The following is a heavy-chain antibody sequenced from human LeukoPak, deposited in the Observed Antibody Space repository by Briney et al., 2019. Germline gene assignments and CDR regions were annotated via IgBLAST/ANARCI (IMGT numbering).Heavy chain of an antibody. J-gene: IGHJ4*02. CDR3: ARHEYYGLEGGFDY. CDR1: GGSVSSGSYY. Sequence: SETLSLTCTVSGGSVSSGSYYWSWIRQPPGKGLEWIGFIYYSGATNYNPSLKSRVTMSVDTSKDWFSLKLISVTAADTAMYYCARHEYYGLEGGFDYWGQGTLVTVSS. D-gene: IGHD3-10*01. V-gene: IGHV4-61*01. CDR2: IYYSGAT.